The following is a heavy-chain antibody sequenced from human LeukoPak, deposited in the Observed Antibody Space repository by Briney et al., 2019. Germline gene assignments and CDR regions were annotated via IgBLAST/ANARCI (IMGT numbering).Heavy chain of an antibody. Sequence: GRSLRLSCAASGFTFSSYGMHWVRQAPGKGLEWVAVISYDGSNKYYADSVKGRFTISRDNSKNTLYLQMNSLRAEDTAVYYCAKVGVEDGSGSYYHDAFDIWGQGTMVTVSS. CDR3: AKVGVEDGSGSYYHDAFDI. V-gene: IGHV3-30*18. CDR1: GFTFSSYG. CDR2: ISYDGSNK. J-gene: IGHJ3*02. D-gene: IGHD3-10*01.